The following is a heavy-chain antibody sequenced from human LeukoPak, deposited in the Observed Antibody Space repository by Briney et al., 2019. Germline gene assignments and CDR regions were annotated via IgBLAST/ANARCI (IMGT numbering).Heavy chain of an antibody. CDR3: ASQIPLITVTTSSYYAFDI. Sequence: GGSLRLSCAASGFTFSSYSMNWVRQAPGKGLEWVSYISSSSSYIYYADSVKGRFTISRDNAKNSLYLQMNSLRAEDTAVYYCASQIPLITVTTSSYYAFDIWGQGTMVTVSS. CDR1: GFTFSSYS. CDR2: ISSSSSYI. V-gene: IGHV3-21*05. D-gene: IGHD4-17*01. J-gene: IGHJ3*02.